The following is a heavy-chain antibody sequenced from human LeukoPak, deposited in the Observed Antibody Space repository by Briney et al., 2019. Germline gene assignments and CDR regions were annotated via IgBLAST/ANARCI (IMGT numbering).Heavy chain of an antibody. CDR2: ISYDGSNK. D-gene: IGHD6-6*01. V-gene: IGHV3-30-3*01. CDR1: GFTFSSYA. Sequence: GGSLRLSCAASGFTFSSYAMHWVRQAPGKGLEWVAVISYDGSNKYYADSVKGRITISRDNSKNTLYLQMNSLRAEDTAVYYCASLLSSSSNDWGQGTLVTVSS. J-gene: IGHJ4*02. CDR3: ASLLSSSSND.